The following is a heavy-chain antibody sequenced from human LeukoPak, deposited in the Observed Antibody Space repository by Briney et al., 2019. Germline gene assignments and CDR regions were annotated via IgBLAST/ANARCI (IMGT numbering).Heavy chain of an antibody. D-gene: IGHD3-9*01. Sequence: GGSLRLSCAASGFTFSSYSMNWVRQAPGKGLEWVSSISSSSSYIYYADSVKGRFTISRDNAKNSLYLQMNSLRAEDTAVYYCARDRYDILTGRTYYYYGMDVWGQGTTVTVSS. V-gene: IGHV3-21*01. CDR2: ISSSSSYI. J-gene: IGHJ6*02. CDR3: ARDRYDILTGRTYYYYGMDV. CDR1: GFTFSSYS.